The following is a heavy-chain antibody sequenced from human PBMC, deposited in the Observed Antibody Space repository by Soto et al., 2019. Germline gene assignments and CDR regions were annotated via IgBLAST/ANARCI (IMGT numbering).Heavy chain of an antibody. CDR3: ASDGQRGYYYDRSRFLADWFDP. J-gene: IGHJ5*02. CDR1: GYTFTSYG. V-gene: IGHV1-18*04. D-gene: IGHD3-22*01. Sequence: GASVKVSCKASGYTFTSYGISWVRQAPGQGLEGMGWISAYNGNTYYAQKLQGRVTMTTDASTSTAYMEVRSLRSDDTAVCYCASDGQRGYYYDRSRFLADWFDPWGQGTLVAVSS. CDR2: ISAYNGNT.